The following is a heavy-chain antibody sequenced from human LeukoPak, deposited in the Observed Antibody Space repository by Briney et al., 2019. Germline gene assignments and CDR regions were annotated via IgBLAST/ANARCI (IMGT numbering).Heavy chain of an antibody. CDR3: ARGSTILGVVVPGYFDY. CDR1: GYTFTGCS. D-gene: IGHD3-3*01. Sequence: GASVKVSCKASGYTFTGCSLHWMRHAPGQGLEWMGWINPNSGGTNYAQKFQGRVTMTRDTSISTAYMELSRLRSDDTAVYYCARGSTILGVVVPGYFDYWGQGTLVTVSS. J-gene: IGHJ4*02. V-gene: IGHV1-2*02. CDR2: INPNSGGT.